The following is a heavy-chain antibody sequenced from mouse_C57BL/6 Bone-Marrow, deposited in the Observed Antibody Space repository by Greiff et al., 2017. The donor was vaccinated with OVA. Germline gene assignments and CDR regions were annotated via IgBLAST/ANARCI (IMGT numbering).Heavy chain of an antibody. CDR1: GYTFTSYW. D-gene: IGHD1-1*01. CDR3: ARFGSSYRYFDV. J-gene: IGHJ1*03. Sequence: QVQLKQPGAELVRPGTSVKLSCKASGYTFTSYWMHWVKQRPGQGLEWIGVIDPSDSYTNYNQKFKGKATLTVDTSSSTAYMQLSSLTSEDSAVYYCARFGSSYRYFDVWGTGTTVTVSS. CDR2: IDPSDSYT. V-gene: IGHV1-59*01.